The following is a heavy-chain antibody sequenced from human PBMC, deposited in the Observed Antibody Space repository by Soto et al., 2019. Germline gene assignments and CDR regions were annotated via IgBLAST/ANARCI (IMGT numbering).Heavy chain of an antibody. D-gene: IGHD3-22*01. J-gene: IGHJ5*02. CDR2: ISSSGSTV. CDR1: GFTFSSYE. Sequence: GGSLRLSCAASGFTFSSYEMNWVRQAPGKGLEWVSYISSSGSTVYYADSVKGRFTISRDNAKNSLYLQMNSLRAEDTAVYYCARDLERMTMIVVPGSRFDPWGQGTLVTVSS. CDR3: ARDLERMTMIVVPGSRFDP. V-gene: IGHV3-48*03.